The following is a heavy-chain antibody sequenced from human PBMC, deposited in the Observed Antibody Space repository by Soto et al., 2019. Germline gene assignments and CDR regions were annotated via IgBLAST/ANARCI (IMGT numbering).Heavy chain of an antibody. V-gene: IGHV4-59*08. CDR1: GGSISSYY. CDR3: ARHFKGFSGVLNWFDP. Sequence: SETLSLTCTVSGGSISSYYWSWIRQPPGKGLEWIGYIYYSGSTNYNPSLKSRVTISVDTSKNQFSLKLSSVTAADTAVYYCARHFKGFSGVLNWFDPWGQGTLVTVSS. J-gene: IGHJ5*02. CDR2: IYYSGST. D-gene: IGHD7-27*01.